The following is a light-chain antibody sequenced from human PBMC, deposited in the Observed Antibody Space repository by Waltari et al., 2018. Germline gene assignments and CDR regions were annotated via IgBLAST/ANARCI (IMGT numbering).Light chain of an antibody. J-gene: IGKJ4*01. CDR3: QQYHNWPPLT. CDR1: RSVSSD. V-gene: IGKV3-15*01. CDR2: GAS. Sequence: EIVMTQSPVTLSVSPGERATLSCRASRSVSSDLAWYQQKPGQAPRLLVYGASTRATGIPGRFIGSGSGTEFTLTISSLQSEDFAIYYCQQYHNWPPLTFGGGTKVEIK.